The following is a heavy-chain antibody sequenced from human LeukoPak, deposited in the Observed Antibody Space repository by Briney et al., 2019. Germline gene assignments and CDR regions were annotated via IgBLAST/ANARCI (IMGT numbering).Heavy chain of an antibody. J-gene: IGHJ3*02. D-gene: IGHD2-15*01. CDR3: ARQYCSGSRCYHDAFDI. V-gene: IGHV5-51*01. Sequence: GESLKISCKGSGYSFTTYWIGWVRQMRGKGLEWMGIIYPGDSDTRYSPFFQGQVTISADKSISTAYLQWSSLKASDTAMYYCARQYCSGSRCYHDAFDIWGQGTMVTVSS. CDR1: GYSFTTYW. CDR2: IYPGDSDT.